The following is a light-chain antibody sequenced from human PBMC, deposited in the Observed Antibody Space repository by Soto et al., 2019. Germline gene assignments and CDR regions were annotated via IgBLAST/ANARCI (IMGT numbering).Light chain of an antibody. CDR1: QSVSSSY. J-gene: IGKJ1*01. CDR2: GAS. CDR3: QQYNNWPRT. Sequence: EIVLTQSPGTLSLSPGERATLSCRASQSVSSSYLAWYQQKPGQAPRLLIYGASSRATGIPARFSGSGSGTEFTLTINSLQSEDFAVYYCQQYNNWPRTFGQGTRWIS. V-gene: IGKV3D-15*01.